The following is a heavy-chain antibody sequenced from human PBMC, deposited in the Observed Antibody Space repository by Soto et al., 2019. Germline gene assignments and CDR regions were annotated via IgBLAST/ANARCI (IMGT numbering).Heavy chain of an antibody. D-gene: IGHD2-15*01. V-gene: IGHV3-7*03. Sequence: LRLSCAASGFTFSSYWMSWVRQAPGKGREWVANIKQDGSEKYYVDSVKGRFTISRDNAKNSLYLQMNSLRAEDTAVYYCARAFVVVVAATLAPPWFDPWGQGTLVTVSS. CDR2: IKQDGSEK. J-gene: IGHJ5*02. CDR1: GFTFSSYW. CDR3: ARAFVVVVAATLAPPWFDP.